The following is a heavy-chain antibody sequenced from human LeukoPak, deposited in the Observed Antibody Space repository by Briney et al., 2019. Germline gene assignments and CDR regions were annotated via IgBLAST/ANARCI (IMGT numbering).Heavy chain of an antibody. CDR2: ISSSSSYI. CDR1: GLTFSSYS. Sequence: GGSLRLSCAASGLTFSSYSMNWVRQAPGKGLEWVSSISSSSSYIYYADSVKGRFTISRDNAKNSLYLQMNSLRAEDTAVYYCATGKAAAGTGHYWALFPVFDYWGQGTLVTVSS. D-gene: IGHD6-13*01. J-gene: IGHJ4*02. V-gene: IGHV3-21*01. CDR3: ATGKAAAGTGHYWALFPVFDY.